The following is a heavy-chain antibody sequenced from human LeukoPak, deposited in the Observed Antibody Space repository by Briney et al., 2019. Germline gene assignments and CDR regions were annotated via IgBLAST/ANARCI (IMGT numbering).Heavy chain of an antibody. D-gene: IGHD3-22*01. J-gene: IGHJ6*02. V-gene: IGHV3-23*01. CDR3: AKGGWDYYDSSGYYSIYYYYYGMDV. CDR1: GFTFSSYA. CDR2: ISGSGGST. Sequence: GGSLRLSCAASGFTFSSYAMSWVRQAPGKGLEWVSAISGSGGSTYYADSVKGRFTISRDNSKNTLYLQMNSLRAEDTAVYYCAKGGWDYYDSSGYYSIYYYYYGMDVWGQGTTVTVSS.